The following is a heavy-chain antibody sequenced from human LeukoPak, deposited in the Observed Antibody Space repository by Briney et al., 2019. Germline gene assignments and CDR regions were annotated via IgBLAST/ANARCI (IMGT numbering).Heavy chain of an antibody. D-gene: IGHD3-10*01. CDR3: ARERMVLLLHFDY. J-gene: IGHJ4*02. Sequence: GGSLRLACAASGFTFSSYAMHWVRQAPGKGLEGVAVISYDGSNKYYADSVKGRFTISRDNSKNTLYLQMNSLRAEDTAVYYCARERMVLLLHFDYSGQGTLVTVSS. CDR1: GFTFSSYA. V-gene: IGHV3-30-3*01. CDR2: ISYDGSNK.